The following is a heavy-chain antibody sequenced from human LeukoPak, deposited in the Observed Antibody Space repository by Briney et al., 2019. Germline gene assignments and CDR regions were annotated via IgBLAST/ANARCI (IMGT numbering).Heavy chain of an antibody. CDR1: GSSFSDYY. J-gene: IGHJ4*02. CDR2: ISRDGATI. CDR3: ARVRDSWAF. D-gene: IGHD3-22*01. Sequence: GGSLRLSCAASGSSFSDYYMSLIRQAPGKGLEWLSYISRDGATIYYADSVKGRFTISRDNAKNSLYLQMNSLRAEDTAVYYCARVRDSWAFWGQGTLVTVSS. V-gene: IGHV3-11*04.